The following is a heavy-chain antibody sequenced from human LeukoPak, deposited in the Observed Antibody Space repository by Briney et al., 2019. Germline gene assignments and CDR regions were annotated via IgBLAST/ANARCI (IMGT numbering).Heavy chain of an antibody. J-gene: IGHJ5*02. CDR1: GYSFTSYW. CDR2: IYPGDSDT. Sequence: GESLKISCQGSGYSFTSYWIGWVRQMPGKGLEWMGIIYPGDSDTRYSPSFQGQVTISADKSISTAYLQWSSLKASDTAMYYCARQGVSLGGLANNWFDPWGQGTLVTVSS. D-gene: IGHD3-10*01. CDR3: ARQGVSLGGLANNWFDP. V-gene: IGHV5-51*01.